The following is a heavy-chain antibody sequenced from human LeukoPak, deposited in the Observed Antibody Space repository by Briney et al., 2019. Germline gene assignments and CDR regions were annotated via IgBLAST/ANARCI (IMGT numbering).Heavy chain of an antibody. J-gene: IGHJ4*02. Sequence: GGSLRLSCAASGFTFSVYDMHWVRHATGIGLECVSAIGTAGDTYYTGSVKGRFTISGENAKNSLYLQMNSLRAGDTAVYYCARVAKERVGGVYYFDYWGQGTLVTVSS. CDR3: ARVAKERVGGVYYFDY. CDR1: GFTFSVYD. D-gene: IGHD1-1*01. CDR2: IGTAGDT. V-gene: IGHV3-13*01.